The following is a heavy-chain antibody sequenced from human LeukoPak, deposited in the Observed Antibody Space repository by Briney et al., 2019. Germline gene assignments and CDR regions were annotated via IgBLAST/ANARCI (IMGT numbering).Heavy chain of an antibody. V-gene: IGHV3-11*01. Sequence: GGSLRLSCTTSRFPFRDFYFSWICQAQGKGLEWISHISPSGNIIYYADSVKGRFTIFRDTAKNSVFLQMNSLRDEDTGVYYCARHVTVRWFGPWGQGPLVTVSS. J-gene: IGHJ5*02. D-gene: IGHD4-11*01. CDR1: RFPFRDFY. CDR3: ARHVTVRWFGP. CDR2: ISPSGNII.